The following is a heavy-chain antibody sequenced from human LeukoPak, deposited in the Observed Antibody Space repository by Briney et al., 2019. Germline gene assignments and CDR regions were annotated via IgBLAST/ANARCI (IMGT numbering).Heavy chain of an antibody. CDR3: ARLLSTQTYCGGVCYSGGWFDT. CDR1: GGSISSSSYY. Sequence: SETLTLTCTVSGGSISSSSYYWGWIRQPPGKGLEWIGSIYYSGSTYYNPSLKSRVTISVDTSKKQFSLKLSSVTAADTAVYYCARLLSTQTYCGGVCYSGGWFDTCGQATLVTVSS. J-gene: IGHJ5*02. D-gene: IGHD2-21*02. CDR2: IYYSGST. V-gene: IGHV4-39*01.